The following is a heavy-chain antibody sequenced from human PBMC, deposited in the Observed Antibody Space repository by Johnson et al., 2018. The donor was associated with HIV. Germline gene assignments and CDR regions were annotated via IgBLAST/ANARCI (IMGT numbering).Heavy chain of an antibody. CDR3: AKDLGITVAGRGGLDAFDI. V-gene: IGHV3-23*04. J-gene: IGHJ3*02. CDR2: ISGSGGST. Sequence: MQLVESGGGVVQPGRSLRLSCAASGFTFSSYAMSWVPQAPGKGLEWVSAISGSGGSTYYADSVKGRFTISRDNSRNTLYLQMKSLRAEDTAVYYCAKDLGITVAGRGGLDAFDIWGQGTMVTVSS. D-gene: IGHD6-19*01. CDR1: GFTFSSYA.